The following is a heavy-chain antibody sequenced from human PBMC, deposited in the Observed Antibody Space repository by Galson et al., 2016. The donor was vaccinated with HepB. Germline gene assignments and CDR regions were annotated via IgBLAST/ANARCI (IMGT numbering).Heavy chain of an antibody. J-gene: IGHJ4*02. D-gene: IGHD5-12*01. CDR2: IYYSGST. Sequence: ETLSLTCTVSGGSVRSYYWSWIRQPPGKGLEWIGYIYYSGSTNYNPSLKSRVTISVDTSKNQFSLKLNSVTAADTAVYYCAGVMATRLDYLDSWGLGTLVTVSS. CDR3: AGVMATRLDYLDS. V-gene: IGHV4-59*02. CDR1: GGSVRSYY.